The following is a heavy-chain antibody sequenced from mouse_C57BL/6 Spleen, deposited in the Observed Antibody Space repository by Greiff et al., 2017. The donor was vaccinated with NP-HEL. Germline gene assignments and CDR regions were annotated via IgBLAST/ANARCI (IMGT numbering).Heavy chain of an antibody. CDR3: SPSGSSLWYFDV. CDR1: GYTFTSYW. D-gene: IGHD1-1*01. J-gene: IGHJ1*03. Sequence: QVQLKESGAELVKPGASVKLSCKASGYTFTSYWMHWVKQRPGRGLEWIGRIDPNSGGTKYNEKFKSKATLTVDKPSSTAYMQLSSLTSEDSAVYYCSPSGSSLWYFDVWGTGTTVTVSS. V-gene: IGHV1-72*01. CDR2: IDPNSGGT.